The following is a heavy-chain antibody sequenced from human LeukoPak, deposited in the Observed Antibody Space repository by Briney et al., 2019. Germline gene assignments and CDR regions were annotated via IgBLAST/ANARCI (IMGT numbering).Heavy chain of an antibody. J-gene: IGHJ6*02. D-gene: IGHD3-3*01. V-gene: IGHV4-39*01. CDR2: IYYSGST. CDR3: VNQGRFLVGMDV. CDR1: GGSISSSSYY. Sequence: SETLSLTCTVSGGSISSSSYYWGWIRQPPGKGLEWIGSIYYSGSTYYNPSLKSRVTISVDTSKNQFSLKLSSVTAADTAVCYCVNQGRFLVGMDVWGQGTTVTVSS.